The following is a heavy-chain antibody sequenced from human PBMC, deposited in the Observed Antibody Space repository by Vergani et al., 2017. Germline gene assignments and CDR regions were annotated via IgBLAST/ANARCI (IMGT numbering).Heavy chain of an antibody. J-gene: IGHJ6*02. CDR2: IDHSGST. Sequence: QLQLQESGSGLVKPSQTLSLTCAVPGGPISSGCYSWSWIRQPPGKGLEWIWYIDHSGSTYYNPSLKSRVTISVDRSKNQFSLKLSSVTAADTAVYYCARVLYYYGMDVWGQGTTVTVSS. CDR3: ARVLYYYGMDV. CDR1: GGPISSGCYS. V-gene: IGHV4-30-2*01.